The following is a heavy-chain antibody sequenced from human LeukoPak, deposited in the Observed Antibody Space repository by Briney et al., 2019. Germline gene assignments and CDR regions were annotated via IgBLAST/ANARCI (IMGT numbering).Heavy chain of an antibody. D-gene: IGHD2-2*01. CDR3: AKDLQTFSGTSCEWFDP. V-gene: IGHV3-30*02. J-gene: IGHJ5*02. Sequence: GGSLRLSCAASGFTFSSYGMHWVRQAPGKGLEWVAFIQYDGRNKYYADSVKGRFTISRDNSKNTLYLQMNRLRAEDTAVYYCAKDLQTFSGTSCEWFDPWGQGTLVTVSS. CDR2: IQYDGRNK. CDR1: GFTFSSYG.